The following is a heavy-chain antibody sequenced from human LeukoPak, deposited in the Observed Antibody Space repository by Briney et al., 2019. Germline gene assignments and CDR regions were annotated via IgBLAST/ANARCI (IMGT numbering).Heavy chain of an antibody. J-gene: IGHJ3*02. V-gene: IGHV1-2*02. D-gene: IGHD1-20*01. CDR1: GYTLTGYY. CDR3: ANRYNWNDFQSNAFDI. CDR2: INPNSGGT. Sequence: ASVQVSCKASGYTLTGYYFHWVRQAPGQGLEWMGWINPNSGGTNYAQKFQGRVTMTRDTSISAAYMELSRLRSDDTAVYYCANRYNWNDFQSNAFDIWGQGTMLTVSS.